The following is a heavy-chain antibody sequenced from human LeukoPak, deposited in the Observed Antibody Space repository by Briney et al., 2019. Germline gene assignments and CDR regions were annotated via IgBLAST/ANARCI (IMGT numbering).Heavy chain of an antibody. D-gene: IGHD3-10*01. J-gene: IGHJ6*03. Sequence: GGSLSLSCAASGFTFSDYDMSWIRQAPGKGLERGSYISSSGSTIYYADSVKGRFTISRDNAKKSLYLQMNSLRAEDTAVYYCARVLLWFDYYMDVWGKGTTVTVSS. V-gene: IGHV3-11*04. CDR3: ARVLLWFDYYMDV. CDR2: ISSSGSTI. CDR1: GFTFSDYD.